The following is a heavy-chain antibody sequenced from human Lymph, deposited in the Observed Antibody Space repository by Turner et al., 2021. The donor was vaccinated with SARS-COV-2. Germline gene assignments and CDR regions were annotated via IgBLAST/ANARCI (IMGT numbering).Heavy chain of an antibody. D-gene: IGHD4-17*01. CDR1: GFTFDDYA. CDR3: AKDISSTVTTGVVNWFDP. CDR2: ISWNSGSI. V-gene: IGHV3-9*01. J-gene: IGHJ5*02. Sequence: EVQLVESGGGLVQPGRSLRLSCAASGFTFDDYAMHWVRQAQGKGLEWVSGISWNSGSIGYADSVKGRFTISRDNAKNSLYLQMNSLRAEDTALYYCAKDISSTVTTGVVNWFDPWGQGTLVTVSS.